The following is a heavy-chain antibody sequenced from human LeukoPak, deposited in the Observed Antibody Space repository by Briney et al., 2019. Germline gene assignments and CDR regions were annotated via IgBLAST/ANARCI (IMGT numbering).Heavy chain of an antibody. D-gene: IGHD1-26*01. Sequence: SETLSLTCTVSGYSISSGYYWGWIRQPPGKGLEWIGSIYHSGSTYYNPSLKSRVTISVDTSKNQFSLKLSSVTAADTAVYYCARDGRSRGYYYMDVWGKGTTVTISS. CDR3: ARDGRSRGYYYMDV. CDR1: GYSISSGYY. J-gene: IGHJ6*03. CDR2: IYHSGST. V-gene: IGHV4-38-2*02.